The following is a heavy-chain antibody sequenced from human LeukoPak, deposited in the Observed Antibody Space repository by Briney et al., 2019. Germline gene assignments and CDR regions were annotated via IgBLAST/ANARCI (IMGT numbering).Heavy chain of an antibody. V-gene: IGHV3-43*02. CDR3: AKDKYYGTGTYRELDY. J-gene: IGHJ4*02. D-gene: IGHD3-10*01. CDR1: GFTFDDYA. CDR2: ITGDGGGT. Sequence: PGGSLRLSCAASGFTFDDYAMHWVRQAPGKGLQWVSLITGDGGGTFYAGSVKGRFTISRDNSKNSLYLQTNSLKTEDTALYYCAKDKYYGTGTYRELDYWGQGTLVTVSS.